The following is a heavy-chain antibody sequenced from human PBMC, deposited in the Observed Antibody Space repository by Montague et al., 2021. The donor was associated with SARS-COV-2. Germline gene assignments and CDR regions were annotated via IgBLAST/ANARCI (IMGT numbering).Heavy chain of an antibody. CDR2: INHSGST. J-gene: IGHJ6*02. CDR3: ARERQVNYFHYYGLDV. CDR1: GGSFSDYY. V-gene: IGHV4-34*01. Sequence: SETLSLICAVYGGSFSDYYWSWVRQPPGKGLEWMGEINHSGSTGYNPSLKSRVTISVDTSKNQFSLRLTSVTAADTAVYYCARERQVNYFHYYGLDVWGQGTTVTVFS. D-gene: IGHD2-21*01.